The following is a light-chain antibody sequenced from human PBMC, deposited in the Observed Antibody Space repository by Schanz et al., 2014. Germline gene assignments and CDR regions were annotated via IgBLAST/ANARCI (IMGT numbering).Light chain of an antibody. V-gene: IGLV2-14*02. J-gene: IGLJ3*02. CDR2: EGS. CDR3: ASASSDPFYWV. CDR1: SSDVGGYNF. Sequence: QSALTQPASVSGSPGQSITISCTGTSSDVGGYNFVSWYQHHPGKAPKLMIYEGSKRPSGVSNRFSGSGSGNTASLTISGLQAEDEADYYCASASSDPFYWVFGGGTKLTVL.